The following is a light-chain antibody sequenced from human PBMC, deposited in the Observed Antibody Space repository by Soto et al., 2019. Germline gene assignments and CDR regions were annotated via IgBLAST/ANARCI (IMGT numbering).Light chain of an antibody. V-gene: IGLV2-8*01. J-gene: IGLJ1*01. CDR2: EVS. CDR3: SSYAGSNNPFL. CDR1: SSDVGGYNY. Sequence: QSALTQPPCASGSPGQSVTISCTGTSSDVGGYNYVSWYQQHPGKAPKLMIYEVSKRPSGVPDRFSGSKSGNTASLTVSGLQAEDEADYYCSSYAGSNNPFLFGTGTKVTVL.